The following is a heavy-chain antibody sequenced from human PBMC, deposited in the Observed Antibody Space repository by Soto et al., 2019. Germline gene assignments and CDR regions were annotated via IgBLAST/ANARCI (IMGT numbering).Heavy chain of an antibody. J-gene: IGHJ4*02. Sequence: LRLSCAASGFTFSSYAMHWVRQAPVKGLEWVAVISYDGSNKYYADSVKGRFTISRDNSKNTLYLQMNSLRAEDTAVYYCARDNLYALDYWGQGTLVTVSS. CDR2: ISYDGSNK. D-gene: IGHD2-2*01. CDR3: ARDNLYALDY. CDR1: GFTFSSYA. V-gene: IGHV3-30-3*01.